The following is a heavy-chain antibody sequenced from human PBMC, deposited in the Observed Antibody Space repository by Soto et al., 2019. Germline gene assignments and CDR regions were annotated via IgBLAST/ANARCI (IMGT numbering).Heavy chain of an antibody. CDR2: INHSGST. J-gene: IGHJ4*02. Sequence: QVQLQQWGAGLLKPSETLSLTSAVYGGSFSGYYWSWIRQPPGKGLAWIGEINHSGSTNYNPSLKSRVTISVDTAKNQFSRKLSSVTAADTAVYYCARGASHGFDYWGQGTLVTVSS. CDR1: GGSFSGYY. CDR3: ARGASHGFDY. V-gene: IGHV4-34*01.